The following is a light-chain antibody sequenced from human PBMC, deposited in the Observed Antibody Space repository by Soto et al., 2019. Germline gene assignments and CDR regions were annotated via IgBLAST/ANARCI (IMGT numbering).Light chain of an antibody. V-gene: IGLV1-47*03. CDR1: SSNIGSKY. Sequence: QSVLTQPPSASGTPGQRVTISCSGSSSNIGSKYVYWYQQLPGTAPKLLMYRNNQRPSGVPDRSSGSKSGTSASLAISGLWSEDEADYHCAAWDSNLGGPAFGGGTKVTAL. CDR2: RNN. J-gene: IGLJ2*01. CDR3: AAWDSNLGGPA.